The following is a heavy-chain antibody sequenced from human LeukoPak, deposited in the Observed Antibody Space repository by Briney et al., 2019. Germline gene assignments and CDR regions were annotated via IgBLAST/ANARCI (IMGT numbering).Heavy chain of an antibody. CDR2: IIPIFGTA. CDR3: ARDRAYYDSSGYYFDY. CDR1: GGTFISYA. J-gene: IGHJ4*02. Sequence: ASVKVSCKASGGTFISYAISWVRQAPGQGLEWMGGIIPIFGTANYAQKFQGRVTITADESTSTAYMELSSLRSEDTAVYYCARDRAYYDSSGYYFDYWGQGTLVTVSS. V-gene: IGHV1-69*13. D-gene: IGHD3-22*01.